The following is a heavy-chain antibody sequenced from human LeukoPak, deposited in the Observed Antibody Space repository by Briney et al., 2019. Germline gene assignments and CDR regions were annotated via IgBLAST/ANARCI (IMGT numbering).Heavy chain of an antibody. J-gene: IGHJ3*02. CDR3: AKDPNGDYIGTFDI. CDR1: GIIFSKYG. CDR2: VLGSGVPT. Sequence: GGSLRLSCAASGIIFSKYGMSWVRQAPGKGLEWVATVLGSGVPTYYADSVQGRFTISRDNSKNTLYLQMNSLRAEDTAIYYCAKDPNGDYIGTFDIWGQGTIVIVS. D-gene: IGHD4-17*01. V-gene: IGHV3-23*01.